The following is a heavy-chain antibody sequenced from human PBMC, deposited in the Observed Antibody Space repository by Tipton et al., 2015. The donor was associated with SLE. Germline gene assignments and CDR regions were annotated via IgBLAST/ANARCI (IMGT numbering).Heavy chain of an antibody. CDR1: FFSFLGYY. CDR3: ARGKGGAFFDY. V-gene: IGHV4-34*01. Sequence: TLSLTCAFSFFSFLGYYWSWIRQPPGKGLEWIGEINQRFNTNQNPSHKSRFTISVDTSKNQFSLPVSSVTAADTALYYCARGKGGAFFDYWGQGTLVTVSS. CDR2: INQRFNT. D-gene: IGHD1-26*01. J-gene: IGHJ4*02.